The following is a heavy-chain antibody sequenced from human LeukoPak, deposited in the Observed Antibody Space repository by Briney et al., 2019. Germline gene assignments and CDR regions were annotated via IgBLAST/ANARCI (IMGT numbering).Heavy chain of an antibody. D-gene: IGHD5/OR15-5a*01. J-gene: IGHJ6*04. CDR2: INPNSGAT. CDR1: GYTFTGYY. CDR3: VRGVYGGDV. Sequence: ASVKVSCKASGYTFTGYYMHWVRQAPDQGLEWMGWINPNSGATNYAQKFQGRVTLTRDTYISTAYMELSRLRSDDTAVYFCVRGVYGGDVWGKGTSVTISS. V-gene: IGHV1-2*02.